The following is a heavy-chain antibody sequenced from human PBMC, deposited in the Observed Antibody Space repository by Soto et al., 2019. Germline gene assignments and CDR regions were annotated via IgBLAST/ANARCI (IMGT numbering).Heavy chain of an antibody. V-gene: IGHV3-48*02. CDR2: SSPRGDTI. J-gene: IGHJ4*02. CDR3: AKGPHTNVGWPYYFES. D-gene: IGHD6-19*01. CDR1: GFSLANYP. Sequence: PGGSPRLSCVASGFSLANYPMNWVRQTPGKGLEWISYSSPRGDTIYYADSVEGRFTISRDNARNSLSLHMSSLRDEDSALYYCAKGPHTNVGWPYYFESWGQGVPVTVSS.